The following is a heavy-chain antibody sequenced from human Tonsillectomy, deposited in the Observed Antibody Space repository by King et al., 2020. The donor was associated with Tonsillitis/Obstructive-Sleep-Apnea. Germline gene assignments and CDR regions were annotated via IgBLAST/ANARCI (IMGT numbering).Heavy chain of an antibody. CDR2: INSDGSST. D-gene: IGHD3-3*01. Sequence: VQLVESGGGLVQPGGSLRLSCAASGFTFSSYWMHWVRQAPGKGLVWVSRINSDGSSTSYADSVKGRFHISRDNAKNTLYLQMNSLRAEDTAVYYCARGGNFWSGYAYYMDVWGKGTTVTVSS. CDR1: GFTFSSYW. CDR3: ARGGNFWSGYAYYMDV. V-gene: IGHV3-74*01. J-gene: IGHJ6*03.